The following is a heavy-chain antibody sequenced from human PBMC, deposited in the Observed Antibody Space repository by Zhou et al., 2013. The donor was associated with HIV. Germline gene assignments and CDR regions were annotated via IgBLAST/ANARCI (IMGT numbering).Heavy chain of an antibody. J-gene: IGHJ4*02. Sequence: QVQLRESGPGLVKPSETLSLTCNVSGHFIGGFYWSWIRQPAGSGLEWIGRIYLSGSTNYNPSLKSRVTMSVDTSKNQFSLRVSSVTVADTAVYYCARGSGSGHDYWGQGTLVTVSS. CDR1: GHFIGGFY. CDR3: ARGSGSGHDY. D-gene: IGHD5-12*01. V-gene: IGHV4-4*07. CDR2: IYLSGST.